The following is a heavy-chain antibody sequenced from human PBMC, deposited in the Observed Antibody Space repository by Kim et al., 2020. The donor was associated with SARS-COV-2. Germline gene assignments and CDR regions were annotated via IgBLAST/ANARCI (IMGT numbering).Heavy chain of an antibody. D-gene: IGHD2-15*01. Sequence: GSTYYADSVKGRFPIYRDNSKNTVYLQMNSLRDEDTAVYYCTRGGGPVVLFWGQGTLVTVSS. J-gene: IGHJ4*02. CDR3: TRGGGPVVLF. V-gene: IGHV3-66*01. CDR2: GST.